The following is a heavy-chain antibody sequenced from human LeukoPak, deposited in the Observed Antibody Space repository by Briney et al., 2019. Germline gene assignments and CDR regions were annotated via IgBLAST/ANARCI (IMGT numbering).Heavy chain of an antibody. J-gene: IGHJ4*02. CDR3: ARGGLGPDFVFDY. CDR2: INHSGST. D-gene: IGHD3-16*01. V-gene: IGHV4-34*01. CDR1: GGSFSGYY. Sequence: SETLSLTCAVYGGSFSGYYWSWIRQPPGKGLEWIGEINHSGSTNYNPSLKSRVTISVDTSKNQFSLKLSSVTAADTAVYYCARGGLGPDFVFDYWGQGNPGHRLL.